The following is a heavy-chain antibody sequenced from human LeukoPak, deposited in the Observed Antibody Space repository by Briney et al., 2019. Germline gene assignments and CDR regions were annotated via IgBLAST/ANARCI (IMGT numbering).Heavy chain of an antibody. V-gene: IGHV4-61*09. Sequence: PSQTLSLTCTVSGGPISSGNYYWSWIRQPAGKGLEWIGHIYTSGSTNYNPSLKSRVTISVDTSKNQFSLKLSSVTAADTAVYYCAREGYDSLWGQGTLVTVSS. CDR2: IYTSGST. J-gene: IGHJ4*02. CDR3: AREGYDSL. D-gene: IGHD3-3*01. CDR1: GGPISSGNYY.